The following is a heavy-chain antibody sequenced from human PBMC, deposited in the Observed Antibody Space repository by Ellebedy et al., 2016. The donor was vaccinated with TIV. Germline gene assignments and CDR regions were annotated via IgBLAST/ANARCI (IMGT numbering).Heavy chain of an antibody. V-gene: IGHV1-46*04. D-gene: IGHD3-22*01. CDR1: GYTFTSYY. J-gene: IGHJ6*02. Sequence: AASVKVSCKASGYTFTSYYMHWVRQAPGQGLEWMGIINPIGGSTSYAQKLQVRVTITRDTSTSTVYMELNSLRSEDTAVYYYAKALNYYDSSGYYQKSYGMDVWGQGTTVTVSS. CDR2: INPIGGST. CDR3: AKALNYYDSSGYYQKSYGMDV.